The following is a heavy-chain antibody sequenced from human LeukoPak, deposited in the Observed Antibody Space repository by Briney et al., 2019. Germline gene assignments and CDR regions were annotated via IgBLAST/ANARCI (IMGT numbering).Heavy chain of an antibody. J-gene: IGHJ3*01. CDR1: GFTFSSYS. V-gene: IGHV3-48*01. CDR3: ASCYYGSGTHRAFDV. D-gene: IGHD3-10*01. CDR2: ISTGSGIPI. Sequence: QPGGSLRLSCAASGFTFSSYSMNWVRQAPGKGLEWVAHISTGSGIPIYYADSVTGRFTISRDNAKSSLYLQMNSLRADDTAVYYCASCYYGSGTHRAFDVWGRGTMVTVSS.